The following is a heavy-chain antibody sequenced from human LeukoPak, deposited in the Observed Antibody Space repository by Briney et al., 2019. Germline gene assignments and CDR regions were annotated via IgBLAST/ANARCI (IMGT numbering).Heavy chain of an antibody. CDR3: ASGGVLTYYYGSGSVDY. D-gene: IGHD3-10*01. Sequence: SETLSLTCAVYGGSFSGYYWSWIRQPPGKGLEWIGEINHSGSTNYNPSLKGRVTISVDTSKNQFSLKLSSVTAADAAVYYCASGGVLTYYYGSGSVDYWGQGTLVTVSS. CDR2: INHSGST. V-gene: IGHV4-34*01. CDR1: GGSFSGYY. J-gene: IGHJ4*02.